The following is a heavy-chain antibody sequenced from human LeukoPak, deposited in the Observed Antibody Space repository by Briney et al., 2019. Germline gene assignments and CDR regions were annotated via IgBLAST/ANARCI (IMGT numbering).Heavy chain of an antibody. CDR3: ARIFGGSGWYYFDY. CDR2: ITGSGGST. V-gene: IGHV3-23*01. CDR1: GFTFSTYG. Sequence: GGSLRLSCAASGFTFSTYGLGWVRQAPGKGLEWVSAITGSGGSTYYADSVTGRFTISRDNAKNTLYLQMNSLRAEDTAVYYCARIFGGSGWYYFDYWGQGTLVTVSS. J-gene: IGHJ4*02. D-gene: IGHD6-19*01.